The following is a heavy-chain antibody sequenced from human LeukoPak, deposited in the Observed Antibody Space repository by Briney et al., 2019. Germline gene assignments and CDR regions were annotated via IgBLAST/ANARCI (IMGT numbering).Heavy chain of an antibody. J-gene: IGHJ4*02. CDR2: IGGGGGST. D-gene: IGHD2-15*01. V-gene: IGHV3-23*01. CDR3: AKGHRYCTSGNCNSAVDY. CDR1: GFTLSHYA. Sequence: GGSLRLSCSMSGFTLSHYAMSWVRQAPGKGLEWVSTIGGGGGSTDYTDSVKGRFTISRDNSKNTLYLQMNSLGAEDTAVYYCAKGHRYCTSGNCNSAVDYWGQGALVTVSS.